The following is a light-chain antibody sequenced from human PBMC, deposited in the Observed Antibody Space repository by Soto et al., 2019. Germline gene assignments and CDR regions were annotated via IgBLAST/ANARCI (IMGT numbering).Light chain of an antibody. CDR1: QSISDW. CDR2: KAS. Sequence: DIQMTQSPSTLSASVGDRVTVTCRASQSISDWLAWYQQKPGKAPKLLIYKASSLESGVPSRFSGSGSGTEFTLTISSLQPDDFATYYCQQYSSFSTFGGGTRVEI. CDR3: QQYSSFST. J-gene: IGKJ4*01. V-gene: IGKV1-5*03.